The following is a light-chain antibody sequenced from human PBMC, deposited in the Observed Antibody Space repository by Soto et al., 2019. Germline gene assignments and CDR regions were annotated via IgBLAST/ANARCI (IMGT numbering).Light chain of an antibody. CDR1: SSDVGGYDY. CDR2: EIS. J-gene: IGLJ2*01. Sequence: SALTQPASVSGYPGQSITLSCTGTSSDVGGYDYVSWYQHHPGKAPKLMIYEISNRPSGISNLFSGSKSGNTASLTISGLQSEDDADYYCSSYTTASTQVFGGGTKLTVL. CDR3: SSYTTASTQV. V-gene: IGLV2-14*01.